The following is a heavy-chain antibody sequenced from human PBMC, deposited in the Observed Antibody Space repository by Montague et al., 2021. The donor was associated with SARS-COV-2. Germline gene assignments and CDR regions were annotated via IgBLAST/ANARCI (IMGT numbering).Heavy chain of an antibody. CDR2: MFTSGST. D-gene: IGHD1-26*01. CDR3: VREGGSMTFDY. Sequence: TRSLTCTVSGGSVSSDTHNWAWIRQPPGKGLEWVGRMFTSGSTTYNPSLKSRVTISVDTSKNQFSLRLNSVTAADTAVYYCVREGGSMTFDYWGQGILVTVSS. J-gene: IGHJ4*02. V-gene: IGHV4-61*02. CDR1: GGSVSSDTHN.